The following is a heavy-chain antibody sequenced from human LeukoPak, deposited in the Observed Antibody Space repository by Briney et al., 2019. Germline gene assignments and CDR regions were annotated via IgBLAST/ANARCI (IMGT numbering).Heavy chain of an antibody. CDR3: ARGVYTAAAQYGY. J-gene: IGHJ4*02. CDR2: IYYSGTT. CDR1: GGSISSHY. V-gene: IGHV4-59*11. D-gene: IGHD6-13*01. Sequence: SETLSLTCTVSGGSISSHYWSWIRQPPGKGLEWVGYIYYSGTTNYNPSLKSRVTISVDTSKNQFSLKLSSVTAADTAVYYCARGVYTAAAQYGYWGQGTLVTVSS.